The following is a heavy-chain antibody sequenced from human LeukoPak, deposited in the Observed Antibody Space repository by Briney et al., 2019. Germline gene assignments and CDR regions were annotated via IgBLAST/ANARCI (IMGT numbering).Heavy chain of an antibody. J-gene: IGHJ4*02. CDR1: GYTFTGYY. V-gene: IGHV1-2*02. CDR2: INPNSGGT. CDR3: ARVDTAKVDFDY. Sequence: ASVKVSCKASGYTFTGYYMHWVRQAPGQGLEWMGWINPNSGGTNYAQKFQGRATMTRDTSISTAYMELSRLRSDDTAVYYCARVDTAKVDFDYWGQGTLVTVSS. D-gene: IGHD5-18*01.